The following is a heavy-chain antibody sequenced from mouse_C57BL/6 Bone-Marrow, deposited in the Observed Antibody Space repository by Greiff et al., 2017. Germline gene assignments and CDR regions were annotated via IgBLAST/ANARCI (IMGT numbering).Heavy chain of an antibody. J-gene: IGHJ4*01. D-gene: IGHD1-1*02. Sequence: QVQLQQSGAELARPGASVKLSCKASGYTFTSYGISWVKQRTGQGLEWIGEIYPRSGNTYYNEKFKGKATLTADKSSSTAYMELRSLTSEDSAVYFCAIYGRIYYAMDYWGQGTSVTVSS. CDR2: IYPRSGNT. CDR1: GYTFTSYG. CDR3: AIYGRIYYAMDY. V-gene: IGHV1-81*01.